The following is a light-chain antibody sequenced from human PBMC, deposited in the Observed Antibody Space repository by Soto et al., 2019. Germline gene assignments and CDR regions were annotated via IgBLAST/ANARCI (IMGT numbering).Light chain of an antibody. Sequence: EIGLTQSPSTLSLSPGERATLSCRASQSVSSYLAWYQQKPGQAPRLLIYDASNRATGIPARFSGSGSGTDFTLTISSLEPEDFAVYYCQQRSNWPPFFTFGQGTRLEI. CDR1: QSVSSY. CDR3: QQRSNWPPFFT. J-gene: IGKJ5*01. V-gene: IGKV3-11*01. CDR2: DAS.